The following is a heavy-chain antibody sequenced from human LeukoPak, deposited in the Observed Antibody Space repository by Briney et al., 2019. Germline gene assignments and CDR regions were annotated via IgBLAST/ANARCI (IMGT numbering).Heavy chain of an antibody. CDR2: IIPILGIA. V-gene: IGHV1-69*04. D-gene: IGHD2-8*02. CDR3: AILRLSTGLWWSFDL. J-gene: IGHJ2*01. CDR1: GGTFSSYA. Sequence: ASVKVSCKASGGTFSSYAISWVRQAPGQGLEWMGRIIPILGIANYAQKFQGRVTITADKSTSTAYMELSSLRSEDTAVYYCAILRLSTGLWWSFDLWGRGTLVTVSS.